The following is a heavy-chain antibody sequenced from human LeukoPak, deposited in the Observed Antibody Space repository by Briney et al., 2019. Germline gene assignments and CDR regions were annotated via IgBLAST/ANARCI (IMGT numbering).Heavy chain of an antibody. D-gene: IGHD3-22*01. CDR1: GGSISSYY. CDR3: ASKEGRKKDSSGYYY. J-gene: IGHJ4*02. Sequence: PSETLSLTCTVSGGSISSYYWSWIRQPPGKGLEWIGYIYYSGSTNYNPSLKSRVTISVDTSKNQFSLKLSSVTAADTAVYYCASKEGRKKDSSGYYYWGQGTLVTVSS. CDR2: IYYSGST. V-gene: IGHV4-59*01.